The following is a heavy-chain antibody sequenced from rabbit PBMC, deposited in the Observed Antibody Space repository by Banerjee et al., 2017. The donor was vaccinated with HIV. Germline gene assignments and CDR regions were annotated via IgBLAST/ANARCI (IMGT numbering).Heavy chain of an antibody. V-gene: IGHV1S45*01. D-gene: IGHD4-2*01. J-gene: IGHJ4*01. Sequence: QEQLVESGGGLVQPGGSLKLSCKASGFDFSSTYYMCWVRQAPGKGLEWIACIATGSGNTYYANWAKGPFTISKTSWTTVTLQMTSLTAADTATYFCARDAGYAGSNLWGPGTLVTVS. CDR2: IATGSGNT. CDR1: GFDFSSTYY. CDR3: ARDAGYAGSNL.